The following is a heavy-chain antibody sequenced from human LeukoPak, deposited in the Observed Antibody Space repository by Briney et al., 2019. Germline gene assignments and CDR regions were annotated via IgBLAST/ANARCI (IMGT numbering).Heavy chain of an antibody. J-gene: IGHJ4*02. V-gene: IGHV4-59*01. CDR3: ARGFSYYDSSGIDY. D-gene: IGHD3-22*01. Sequence: SETLSLTCTVSGGSISSYYWSWIRQPPGKGLEWIGYTHYSGTNYNPSLKSRVTISADTSKNQFSLKLSSVTAADTAVYYCARGFSYYDSSGIDYWGQGTLVTVSS. CDR1: GGSISSYY. CDR2: THYSGT.